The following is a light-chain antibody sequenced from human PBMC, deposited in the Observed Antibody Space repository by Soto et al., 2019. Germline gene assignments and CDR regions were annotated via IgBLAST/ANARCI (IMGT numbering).Light chain of an antibody. CDR1: LTISTY. Sequence: DIQMTQSPSSLAASVGDSVTITCRTSLTISTYLNWYQHKPGKAPNLLIYGASTLQTGVPSRFTGSGSGSHFTLTISSLQPEDFATYYCQQSYSTLTFGPGTRLAIK. J-gene: IGKJ5*01. CDR3: QQSYSTLT. V-gene: IGKV1-39*01. CDR2: GAS.